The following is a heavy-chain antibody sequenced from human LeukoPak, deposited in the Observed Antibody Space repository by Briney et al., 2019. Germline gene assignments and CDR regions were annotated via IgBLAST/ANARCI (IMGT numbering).Heavy chain of an antibody. J-gene: IGHJ4*02. V-gene: IGHV3-30*04. CDR3: ARAGSGSYYTIFDY. CDR2: ISYDGSNK. CDR1: GFTFSSYA. Sequence: PGGSRRLSCAASGFTFSSYAMHWVRQAPGKGLEWVAVISYDGSNKYYADSVKGRFTISRDNSKNTLYLQMNSLRAEDTAVYYCARAGSGSYYTIFDYWGQGTQVTVSS. D-gene: IGHD1-26*01.